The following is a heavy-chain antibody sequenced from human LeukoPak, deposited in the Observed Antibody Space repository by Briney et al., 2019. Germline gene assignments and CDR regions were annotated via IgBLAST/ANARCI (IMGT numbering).Heavy chain of an antibody. J-gene: IGHJ4*02. D-gene: IGHD3-22*01. Sequence: ASVKVSCKASGYTFTSYDINWVRQATGQGLEWMGWMSPNSGNTGYAQKFQGRLTMTRDTSISTAYMELSSLRSEDTAVYYCAKDSTMIVVAYFDYWGQGTLVTVSS. CDR2: MSPNSGNT. V-gene: IGHV1-8*01. CDR3: AKDSTMIVVAYFDY. CDR1: GYTFTSYD.